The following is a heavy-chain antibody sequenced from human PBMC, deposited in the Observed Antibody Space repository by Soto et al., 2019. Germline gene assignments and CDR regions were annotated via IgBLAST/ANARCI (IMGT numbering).Heavy chain of an antibody. Sequence: QVQLQQWGAGLLKPSETLSLTCAVYGGSFSGYYWTWIRQPPGTGLEWIGEINHSGSTNYNPSLKSRFTISVDTSKTQFSLKLTSVTAAATAVYYCASDKITGLFDYWGQGTLVTVSS. V-gene: IGHV4-34*01. CDR1: GGSFSGYY. CDR2: INHSGST. J-gene: IGHJ4*02. CDR3: ASDKITGLFDY. D-gene: IGHD2-8*02.